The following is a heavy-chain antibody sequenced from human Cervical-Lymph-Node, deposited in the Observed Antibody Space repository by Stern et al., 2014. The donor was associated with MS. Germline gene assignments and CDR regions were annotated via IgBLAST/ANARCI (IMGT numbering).Heavy chain of an antibody. CDR3: ATDLKDY. V-gene: IGHV3-7*01. CDR2: IQADGSQK. J-gene: IGHJ4*02. CDR1: GLTFSDYW. Sequence: EVQLVESGGGLVQPGGSLRLSCAVSGLTFSDYWMNWVRQAPGKVLEWVATIQADGSQKYYLDSVKGRFTISRDNAKNSLDLQMNGLGAEDTAVYYCATDLKDYWGQGTLVTVSS.